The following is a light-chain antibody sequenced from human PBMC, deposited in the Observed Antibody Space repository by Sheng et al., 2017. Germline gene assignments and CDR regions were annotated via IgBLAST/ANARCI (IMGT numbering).Light chain of an antibody. CDR2: GSS. CDR1: QSVSSAY. CDR3: QQYIWPPHS. V-gene: IGKV3-20*01. Sequence: VLTQSPATLSLSPGERATLSCRASQSVSSAYLAWYQHKRGQAPRLLIFGSSNRATGVPDRFSGSGSGTDFTLTISRLEPEDFAVYYCQQYIWPPHSFGQGTKLEIK. J-gene: IGKJ2*03.